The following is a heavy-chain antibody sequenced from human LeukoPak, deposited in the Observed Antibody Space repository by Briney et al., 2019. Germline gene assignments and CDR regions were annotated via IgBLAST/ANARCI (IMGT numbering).Heavy chain of an antibody. CDR2: ISNNGGRT. V-gene: IGHV3-23*01. CDR1: GFIFPNFA. J-gene: IGHJ6*02. D-gene: IGHD3-9*01. Sequence: GGSLRPSCAASGFIFPNFATTWVRQVPGKGLEWVSGISNNGGRTYSARSVRGRFTISRDNSKNMLYLQMNSLRVDDTAVYYCAKDVAGAALPYFGLDVWGQGTTVTVSS. CDR3: AKDVAGAALPYFGLDV.